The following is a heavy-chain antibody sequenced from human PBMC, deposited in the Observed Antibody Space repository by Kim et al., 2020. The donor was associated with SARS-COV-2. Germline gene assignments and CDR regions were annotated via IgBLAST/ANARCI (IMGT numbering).Heavy chain of an antibody. D-gene: IGHD6-13*01. J-gene: IGHJ3*02. V-gene: IGHV4-59*13. CDR3: ALGTARGIAAAVDAFDI. Sequence: SETLSLTCTVSGGSISSYYWSWIRHPPGKGLEWIGSIYYSGSTHYNPSLKSLVTKSVDTSKNQFSLKLSSVTAADTAVYYCALGTARGIAAAVDAFDICGQGTMVTVSS. CDR2: IYYSGST. CDR1: GGSISSYY.